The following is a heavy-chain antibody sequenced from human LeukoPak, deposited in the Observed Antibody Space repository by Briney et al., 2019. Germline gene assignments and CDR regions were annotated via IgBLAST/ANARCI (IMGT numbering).Heavy chain of an antibody. CDR1: GFTFSDYY. CDR3: ARAGEGVGSGSYYFDY. V-gene: IGHV3-11*06. J-gene: IGHJ4*02. Sequence: PGGSLRLSCAASGFTFSDYYMSWVRQAPGKGLEWVSYISSSSSYTNYADSVKGRFTISRDNAKNSLYLQMNSLRAEDAAVYYCARAGEGVGSGSYYFDYWGQGTLVTVSS. D-gene: IGHD3-10*01. CDR2: ISSSSSYT.